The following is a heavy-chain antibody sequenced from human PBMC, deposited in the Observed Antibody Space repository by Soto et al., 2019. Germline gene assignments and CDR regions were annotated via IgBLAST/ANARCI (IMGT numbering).Heavy chain of an antibody. CDR2: ISSSSFTI. Sequence: GRGLEWFSYISSSSFTIHYADSVEGRIAISRDNAKNSLYLQMNRLRVEDTAVYYCARDHKDFWSGHFDYSGQPPLV. V-gene: IGHV3-48*01. CDR3: ARDHKDFWSGHFDY. J-gene: IGHJ4*02. D-gene: IGHD3-3*01.